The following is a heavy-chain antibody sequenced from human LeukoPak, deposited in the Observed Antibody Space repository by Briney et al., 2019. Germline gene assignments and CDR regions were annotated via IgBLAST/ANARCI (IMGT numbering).Heavy chain of an antibody. CDR1: GGTFSSYA. V-gene: IGHV1-69*05. CDR3: ARGIVVVPAATDYYYMDV. Sequence: ASVKVSCKASGGTFSSYAISWVRQAPGQGLEWMGGIIPIFGTANYAQKFQGRVTITTDESTSTAYMELSSLRSEDTAVYYCARGIVVVPAATDYYYMDVWGKGPTVTVSS. CDR2: IIPIFGTA. J-gene: IGHJ6*03. D-gene: IGHD2-2*01.